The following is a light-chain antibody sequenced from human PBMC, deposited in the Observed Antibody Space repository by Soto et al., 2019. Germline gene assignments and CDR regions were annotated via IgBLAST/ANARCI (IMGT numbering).Light chain of an antibody. Sequence: QSALTQPASVSGFPGQSINISCTGSRSDIGVHSFVSWYQQHPTMVPKLIIYNVYRRPSGVSGRFSASKAGNTASLTISGLRADDEANYYCSAYTSAATLFGGGTKLTVL. CDR2: NVY. V-gene: IGLV2-14*03. CDR3: SAYTSAATL. CDR1: RSDIGVHSF. J-gene: IGLJ2*01.